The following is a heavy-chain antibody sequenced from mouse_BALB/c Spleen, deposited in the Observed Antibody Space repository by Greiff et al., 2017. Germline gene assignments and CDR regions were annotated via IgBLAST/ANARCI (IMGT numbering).Heavy chain of an antibody. J-gene: IGHJ4*01. Sequence: EVQGVQSGAGLVQPKGSLKLSCAASGFTFNTYAMHWVCQAPGKGLEWVARIRSKSNNYATYYADSVKDRVTISRGDSQSMLYLQMNNLKTEDSAMYCCVREEPDYAMDYWGQGTSVTVSS. CDR2: IRSKSNNYAT. CDR1: GFTFNTYA. CDR3: VREEPDYAMDY. V-gene: IGHV10-3*03.